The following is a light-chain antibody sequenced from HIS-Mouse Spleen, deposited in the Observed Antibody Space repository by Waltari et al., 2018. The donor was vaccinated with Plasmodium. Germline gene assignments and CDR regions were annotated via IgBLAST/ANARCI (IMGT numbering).Light chain of an antibody. V-gene: IGLV1-47*01. CDR3: AAWDDSLSGRV. CDR1: SSNLGSNY. J-gene: IGLJ3*02. CDR2: RNN. Sequence: QSVLTQPPSASGTPGQRATISCSGSSSNLGSNYVYWYQQLPGTAPKPPINRNNQRPSGVPDRFSGSKSGTSASLAISGLRSEDEADYYCAAWDDSLSGRVFGGGTKLTVL.